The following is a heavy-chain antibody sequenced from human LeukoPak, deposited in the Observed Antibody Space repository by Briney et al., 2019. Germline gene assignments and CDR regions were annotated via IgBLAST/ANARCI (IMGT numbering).Heavy chain of an antibody. J-gene: IGHJ6*02. CDR2: IIPLFDIV. D-gene: IGHD5-18*01. Sequence: SVKVSCKATGGTFSSHTISWVRQATEQGLEWMGRIIPLFDIVNYAQKFQDRLTITADKSTSTAYMEVSSLRSEDTAVYYCARIPSGDVDTAMVMYYHYGMDVWGQGTTVTDCS. CDR1: GGTFSSHT. V-gene: IGHV1-69*02. CDR3: ARIPSGDVDTAMVMYYHYGMDV.